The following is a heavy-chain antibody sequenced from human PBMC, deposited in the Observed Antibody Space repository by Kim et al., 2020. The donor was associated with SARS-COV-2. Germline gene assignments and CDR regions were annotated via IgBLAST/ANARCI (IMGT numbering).Heavy chain of an antibody. J-gene: IGHJ5*02. D-gene: IGHD3-22*01. Sequence: SETLSLTCTVSGDSISSGSYYWSWVRQPAGKGLEWIGRIYTSGTIDYNPSLRSRVTISLDTSKNQFSLKLSSVTAADTAVYFCARGRYYYDSSGTPNWFDPWGQETLVTVSS. CDR1: GDSISSGSYY. CDR2: IYTSGTI. V-gene: IGHV4-61*02. CDR3: ARGRYYYDSSGTPNWFDP.